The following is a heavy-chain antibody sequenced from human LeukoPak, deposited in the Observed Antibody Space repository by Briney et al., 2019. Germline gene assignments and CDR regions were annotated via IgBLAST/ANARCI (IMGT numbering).Heavy chain of an antibody. V-gene: IGHV4-61*05. CDR3: ARAYYYYYYMDV. CDR1: GGSISRSTYY. Sequence: SETLSLTCTVSGGSISRSTYYWGWIRQPPGKGLEWIGYIYYSGSTNYNPSLKSRVTISVDTSKNQFSLKLSSVTAADTAVYYCARAYYYYYYMDVWGKGTTVTVSS. J-gene: IGHJ6*03. CDR2: IYYSGST.